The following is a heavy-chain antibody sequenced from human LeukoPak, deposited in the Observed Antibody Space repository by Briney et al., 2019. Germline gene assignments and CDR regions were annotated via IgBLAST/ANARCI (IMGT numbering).Heavy chain of an antibody. CDR2: IIPILGIA. Sequence: SVKVSCKASGGTFSSYAISWVRQAPGQGLEWMGRIIPILGIANYAQKFQGRVTIAADKSTSTAYMELSSLRSEDTAVYYCARDRGGRIVGATTPDYWGQGTLVTVSS. V-gene: IGHV1-69*04. J-gene: IGHJ4*02. CDR1: GGTFSSYA. D-gene: IGHD1-26*01. CDR3: ARDRGGRIVGATTPDY.